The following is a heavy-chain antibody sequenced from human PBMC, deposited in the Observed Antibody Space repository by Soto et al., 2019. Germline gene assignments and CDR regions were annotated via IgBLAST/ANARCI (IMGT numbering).Heavy chain of an antibody. V-gene: IGHV3-7*01. CDR2: XXXXGXXK. Sequence: EVQLVESGGGLVQPGGSLRLSCAASAFRFGSDWMSWVRQAPGKGPEXXXXXXXXGXXKYYVESVKGRFSISRDNAKGXXXXXXXXXXXXXXXXXXXXXGRGWLLDIWGQGTQVIVSS. CDR1: AFRFGSDW. J-gene: IGHJ4*02. CDR3: XXGRGWLLDI. D-gene: IGHD6-19*01.